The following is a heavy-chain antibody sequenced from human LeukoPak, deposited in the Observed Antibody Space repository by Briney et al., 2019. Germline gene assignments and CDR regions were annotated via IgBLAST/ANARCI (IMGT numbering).Heavy chain of an antibody. CDR3: ARIQYGFYSYMDI. Sequence: PSETLSLTCTVSDGPIIGYSWTWIRQSAGKGLEWVGRIHATGSTNYNPSLRSRVSMSIDTPNKQFSLNLTSVTAADTAIYYCARIQYGFYSYMDIWGMGTRVTVSS. CDR1: DGPIIGYS. D-gene: IGHD5-24*01. CDR2: IHATGST. J-gene: IGHJ6*03. V-gene: IGHV4-4*07.